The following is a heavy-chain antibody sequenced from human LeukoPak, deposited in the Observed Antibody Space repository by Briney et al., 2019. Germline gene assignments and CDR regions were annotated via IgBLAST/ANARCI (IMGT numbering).Heavy chain of an antibody. V-gene: IGHV4-39*07. CDR2: IYYSGST. Sequence: SETLSLTCTVSGGSISSSSYYWGWIRQPPGKGLEWIGSIYYSGSTYYNPSLKSRVTISVDTSKNQFSLKLSSVTAADTAVYYCARDYPSIAAAGTRVDAFDIWGQGTMVTISS. D-gene: IGHD6-13*01. CDR3: ARDYPSIAAAGTRVDAFDI. J-gene: IGHJ3*02. CDR1: GGSISSSSYY.